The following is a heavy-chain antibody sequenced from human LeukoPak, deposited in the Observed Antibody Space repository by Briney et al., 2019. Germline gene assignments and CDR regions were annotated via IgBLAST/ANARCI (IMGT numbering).Heavy chain of an antibody. CDR2: IRQDGSEK. CDR1: GFIFRNYA. V-gene: IGHV3-7*03. CDR3: ARVSSSWCDY. D-gene: IGHD6-13*01. Sequence: GASLRLSCAASGFIFRNYAMSWVRQAPGKGPEWVANIRQDGSEKYYVDSVKGRFTISRDNAKNSLYLQMNSLRAEDTAVYYCARVSSSWCDYWGQGTLVTVSS. J-gene: IGHJ4*02.